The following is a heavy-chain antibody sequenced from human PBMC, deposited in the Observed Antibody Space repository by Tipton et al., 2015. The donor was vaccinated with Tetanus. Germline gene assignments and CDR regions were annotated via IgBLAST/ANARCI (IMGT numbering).Heavy chain of an antibody. CDR1: GGSISSSSYY. CDR3: ARLSATALYYDILTGYIN. CDR2: IYYSGST. D-gene: IGHD3-9*01. Sequence: LRLSCTVSGGSISSSSYYWGWIRQPPGKGLEWIGSIYYSGSTYYNPSLKSRVTMSVDTSKNQFSLKLSSVTAADTAVYYCARLSATALYYDILTGYINWGQGTLVTVSS. V-gene: IGHV4-39*01. J-gene: IGHJ4*02.